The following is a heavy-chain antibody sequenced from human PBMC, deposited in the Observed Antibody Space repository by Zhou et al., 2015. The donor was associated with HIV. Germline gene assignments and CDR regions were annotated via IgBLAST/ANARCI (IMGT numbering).Heavy chain of an antibody. D-gene: IGHD3-22*01. CDR2: INAGNGNT. CDR3: AREARDYYDSSGLDY. J-gene: IGHJ4*02. Sequence: QVQLVQSGAEVKKPGASVKVSCKASGYTFTSYAMHWVRQAPGQRLEWMGWINAGNGNTKYSQKFQGRVTITRDTSASTAYMELSSLRSEDTAVYYCAREARDYYDSSGLDYWGQGTLVTVSS. CDR1: GYTFTSYA. V-gene: IGHV1-3*01.